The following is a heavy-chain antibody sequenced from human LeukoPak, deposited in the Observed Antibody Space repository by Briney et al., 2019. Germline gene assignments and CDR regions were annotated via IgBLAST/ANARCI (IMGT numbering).Heavy chain of an antibody. CDR1: GYSISSGYY. CDR3: ASVMRTFRGDYRDY. V-gene: IGHV4-34*01. Sequence: PSETLSLTCAVSGYSISSGYYWSWIRQPPGKGLEWIGEINHSGSTNYNPSLKSRVTISVDTSKNQFSLKLSSVTAADTAVYYCASVMRTFRGDYRDYWGQGTLVTVSS. CDR2: INHSGST. J-gene: IGHJ4*02. D-gene: IGHD2/OR15-2a*01.